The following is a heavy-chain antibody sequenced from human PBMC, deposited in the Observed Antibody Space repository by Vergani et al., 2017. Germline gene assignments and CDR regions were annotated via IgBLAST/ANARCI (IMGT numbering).Heavy chain of an antibody. CDR1: GFTFGDFA. J-gene: IGHJ4*02. CDR2: ISWKSDSV. Sequence: ELQLVESGGGLVQPGRSLRLSCAASGFTFGDFAMHWVRQAPGKGLERVSSISWKSDSVGYADSVKGRFTISRDNAKNSLYLQMNSLTAEDTALYYCAKDTVSSGWGIIDYWGQGTLVTVSS. D-gene: IGHD6-19*01. CDR3: AKDTVSSGWGIIDY. V-gene: IGHV3-9*01.